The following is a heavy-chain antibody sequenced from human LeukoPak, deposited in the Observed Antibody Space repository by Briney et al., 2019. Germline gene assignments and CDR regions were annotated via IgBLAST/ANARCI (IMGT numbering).Heavy chain of an antibody. Sequence: GGSLRLSCAASGFTFSSYAMHWVRQAPGKGLKWVAVISYDGSNKYYADSVKGRFTISRDNSKNTLYLQMNSLRAEDTAVYYCAREMTTVTTGLDYWGQGTLVTVSS. J-gene: IGHJ4*02. D-gene: IGHD4-11*01. CDR3: AREMTTVTTGLDY. CDR1: GFTFSSYA. CDR2: ISYDGSNK. V-gene: IGHV3-30-3*01.